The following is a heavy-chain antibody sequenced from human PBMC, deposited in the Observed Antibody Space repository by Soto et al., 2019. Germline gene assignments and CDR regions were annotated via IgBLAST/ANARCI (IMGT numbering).Heavy chain of an antibody. CDR3: AKADFVWSSGQTYYFDY. D-gene: IGHD3-16*01. J-gene: IGHJ4*02. V-gene: IGHV3-23*01. CDR1: GFTFSNYA. Sequence: EVQLLDSGGGLVQPGGSLRLSCAASGFTFSNYAMTWVRPGPGKGLEWVSGISGSAGRSYHADSVKGRFTVSRGNSRSTLYFPMNRLTAEDTAVYYCAKADFVWSSGQTYYFDYWGKGTLVTVSS. CDR2: ISGSAGRS.